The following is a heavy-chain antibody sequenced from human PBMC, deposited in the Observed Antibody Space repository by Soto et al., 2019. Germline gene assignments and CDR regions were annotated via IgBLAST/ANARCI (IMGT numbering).Heavy chain of an antibody. CDR2: ISSSSSYI. J-gene: IGHJ5*02. D-gene: IGHD7-27*01. Sequence: EVQLVESGGGLVKPGGSLRLSCAASGFTFSSYSMNWVRQAPGKGLEWVSSISSSSSYIYYADSVKGRFTISRDNAKNSLYLQVNSLRAEDTAVYYCAREPAGDSDSMSRPFDPWGQGTLVTVSS. CDR3: AREPAGDSDSMSRPFDP. V-gene: IGHV3-21*01. CDR1: GFTFSSYS.